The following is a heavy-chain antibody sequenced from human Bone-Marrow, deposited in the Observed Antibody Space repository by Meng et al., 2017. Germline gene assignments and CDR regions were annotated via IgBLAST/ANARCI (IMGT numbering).Heavy chain of an antibody. Sequence: GGSLRLSCAASGFTFNDAWMSWVRQAPGKGLEWVGRIKSKKNGETKDYAAPVNGRFTISRDDSKNTLFLQMTSLKTEDTAVYYCTIYTSGHIWGQGTMVTVSS. CDR2: IKSKKNGETK. J-gene: IGHJ3*02. V-gene: IGHV3-15*01. CDR3: TIYTSGHI. CDR1: GFTFNDAW. D-gene: IGHD6-19*01.